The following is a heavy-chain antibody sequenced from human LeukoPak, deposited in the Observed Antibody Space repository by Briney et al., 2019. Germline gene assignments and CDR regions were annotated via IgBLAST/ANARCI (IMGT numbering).Heavy chain of an antibody. Sequence: PSETLSLTCTVSGSSIYTYYWSWIRQPPGKGLEWIGYIYNSGSTNYNPSLKSRVTISVDTSKNQFSLKLNSVTAADTAVYYCARAKYYYGSGSYHYYYMDVWGKGTTVTIFS. CDR1: GSSIYTYY. D-gene: IGHD3-10*01. CDR2: IYNSGST. V-gene: IGHV4-59*01. J-gene: IGHJ6*03. CDR3: ARAKYYYGSGSYHYYYMDV.